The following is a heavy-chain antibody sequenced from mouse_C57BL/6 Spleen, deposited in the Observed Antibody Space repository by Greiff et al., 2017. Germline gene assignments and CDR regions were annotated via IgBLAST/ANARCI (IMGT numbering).Heavy chain of an antibody. CDR1: GYTFTSYW. V-gene: IGHV1-59*01. J-gene: IGHJ4*01. CDR3: APLPGDAMDY. Sequence: QVQLQQPGAELVRPGTSVKLSCKASGYTFTSYWMHWVKQRPGQGLEWIGVIDPSDSYTNYNQKFKGKATLTVDTSSSTAYMQLSSPTAEDSAVYYCAPLPGDAMDYWGQGTSVTVSS. CDR2: IDPSDSYT.